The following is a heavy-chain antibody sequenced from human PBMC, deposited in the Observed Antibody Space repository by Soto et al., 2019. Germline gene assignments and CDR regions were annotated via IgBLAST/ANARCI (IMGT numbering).Heavy chain of an antibody. CDR1: GFTVSNYA. CDR3: ARAVAGVSGMGYHFDY. CDR2: IVGVGGKT. D-gene: IGHD6-19*01. Sequence: GGSLRLSCAASGFTVSNYAMTWVRRAPGKGLEWVSAIVGVGGKTNYADSVKGRFTISRDTSKNALYLQMNSLRDEDTAVYYWARAVAGVSGMGYHFDYGAQGPPVPVSS. J-gene: IGHJ4*02. V-gene: IGHV3-23*01.